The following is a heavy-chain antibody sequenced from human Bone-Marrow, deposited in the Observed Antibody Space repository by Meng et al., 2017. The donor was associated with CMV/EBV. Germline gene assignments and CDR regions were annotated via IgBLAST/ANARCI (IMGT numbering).Heavy chain of an antibody. Sequence: SETLSLTCTVSGGSISSYYWSWIRQPPGKGLEWIGYIYYSGSTNYNPSLKSRVTISVDTSKNQFSLKLSSVTAADTAVYYCARDTERLRIDYWGQGTLVTVSS. V-gene: IGHV4-59*01. CDR2: IYYSGST. D-gene: IGHD4-17*01. CDR3: ARDTERLRIDY. J-gene: IGHJ4*02. CDR1: GGSISSYY.